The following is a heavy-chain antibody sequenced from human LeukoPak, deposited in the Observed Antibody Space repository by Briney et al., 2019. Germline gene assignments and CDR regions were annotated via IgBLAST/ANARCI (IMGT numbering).Heavy chain of an antibody. CDR1: GFTYSDYY. V-gene: IGHV3-11*06. J-gene: IGHJ4*02. CDR2: ISSSSVYT. D-gene: IGHD5-18*01. Sequence: GGSLRLSCTTSGFTYSDYYMSWIRQAPGKGLEWVSYISSSSVYTDYADSVKGRFTISRDNGKNSLFLQMNSLRAEDTAVYYCAREGGYSYGLIDYWGQGTLVTVST. CDR3: AREGGYSYGLIDY.